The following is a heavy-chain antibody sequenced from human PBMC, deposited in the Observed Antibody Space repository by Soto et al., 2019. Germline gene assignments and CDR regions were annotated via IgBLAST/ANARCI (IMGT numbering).Heavy chain of an antibody. J-gene: IGHJ5*02. CDR1: GDSISSYY. D-gene: IGHD3-22*01. CDR2: LYYGRSA. Sequence: QVQLQESGPGLVKPSETLSLTCAVSGDSISSYYCMWIRQPPGKGLESIGYLYYGRSANYNPSLNSRVTLSVDTSTNQSSLTLSSMTAADTAVYYCALRSMAVVPESWGPGTLVTVSS. CDR3: ALRSMAVVPES. V-gene: IGHV4-59*01.